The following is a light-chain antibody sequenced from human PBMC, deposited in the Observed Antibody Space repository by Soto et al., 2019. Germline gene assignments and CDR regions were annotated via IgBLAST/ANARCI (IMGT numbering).Light chain of an antibody. V-gene: IGKV1-5*03. CDR1: QTISSW. J-gene: IGKJ1*01. CDR2: KAS. CDR3: QQYYIWPPWT. Sequence: DIQMTQSPSTLSGSVGDRVTITCRASQTISSWLAWYQQKPGKAPKLLIYKASTLKSGVPSRFSGSGSGTEFTFTISSLQPEDSAVYYCQQYYIWPPWTFGQGTKVDIK.